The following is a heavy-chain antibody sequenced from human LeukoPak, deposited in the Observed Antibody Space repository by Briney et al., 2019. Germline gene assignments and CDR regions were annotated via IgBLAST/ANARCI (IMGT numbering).Heavy chain of an antibody. D-gene: IGHD3-10*01. CDR2: IYYSGST. CDR1: GYSISSSNW. J-gene: IGHJ4*02. Sequence: SETLSLTCAVSGYSISSSNWWGWIRQPPGKGLEWIGYIYYSGSTNYNPSLKSRVTMSVDTSKNQFSLKLSSVTALDTAVYYCARRFYYGSGSYYDYWGQGTLVTVSS. CDR3: ARRFYYGSGSYYDY. V-gene: IGHV4-28*06.